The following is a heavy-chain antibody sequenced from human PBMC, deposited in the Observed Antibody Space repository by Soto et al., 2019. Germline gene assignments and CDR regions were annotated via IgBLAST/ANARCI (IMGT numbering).Heavy chain of an antibody. CDR3: ARDRRDGYNTFDY. Sequence: QVQLVQSGAEVKKPGASVKVSCEASGYTFTSYEMYWVRQAPGQGLEWMGIISPSDGSTTYAQKFQGRVTMTRDTSTSTVYMELSSLRSEDTAVHYCARDRRDGYNTFDYWGQGTLVTVSS. CDR1: GYTFTSYE. D-gene: IGHD5-12*01. J-gene: IGHJ4*02. V-gene: IGHV1-46*01. CDR2: ISPSDGST.